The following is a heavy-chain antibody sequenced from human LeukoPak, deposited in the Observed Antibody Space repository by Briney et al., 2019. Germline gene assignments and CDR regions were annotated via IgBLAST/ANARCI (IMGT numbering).Heavy chain of an antibody. CDR1: GASFSDSY. J-gene: IGHJ4*02. D-gene: IGHD3-16*01. V-gene: IGHV4-34*01. CDR3: ARGRYGPRLGN. Sequence: SSETLSLTCAVYGASFSDSYWSWIRQSPEKGLEWIGEINNSGSTSYNPSLNSRVIMSVDRTKNQFSLRLTSVTAADTAVYYCARGRYGPRLGNWGQGTLVTVSS. CDR2: INNSGST.